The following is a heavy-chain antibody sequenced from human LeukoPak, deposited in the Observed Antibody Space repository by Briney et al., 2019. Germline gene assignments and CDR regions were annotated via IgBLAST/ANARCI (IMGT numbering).Heavy chain of an antibody. Sequence: GRSLRLSCAASGFSVSHNYLSWVRQAPGKGLEWVSVIYSGGSTSYADSVKGRFSISRDNSKNTLYLQMKSLRVEDTAVYYCARGRYEISAAMDVWGQGTTVTVSS. CDR2: IYSGGST. V-gene: IGHV3-53*01. CDR3: ARGRYEISAAMDV. D-gene: IGHD5-12*01. CDR1: GFSVSHNY. J-gene: IGHJ6*02.